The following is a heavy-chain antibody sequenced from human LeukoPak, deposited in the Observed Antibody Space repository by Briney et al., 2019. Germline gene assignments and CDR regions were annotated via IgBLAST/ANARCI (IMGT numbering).Heavy chain of an antibody. D-gene: IGHD1-26*01. Sequence: ASVKVSCKTSGGTFTSYAITWVRQAPGQGLEWMGKIIPIYGTTNYAQKFQGRVTFTADESTSTAYMELSSLRSEDTALYYCARKLRLGGNWLDPWGQGTLVTVSS. V-gene: IGHV1-69*13. CDR3: ARKLRLGGNWLDP. J-gene: IGHJ5*02. CDR1: GGTFTSYA. CDR2: IIPIYGTT.